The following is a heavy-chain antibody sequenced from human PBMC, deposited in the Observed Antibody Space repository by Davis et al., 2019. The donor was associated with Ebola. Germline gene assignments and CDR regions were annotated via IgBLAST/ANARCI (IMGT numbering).Heavy chain of an antibody. D-gene: IGHD2-15*01. J-gene: IGHJ6*02. CDR2: IWYDGSNK. V-gene: IGHV3-33*01. CDR1: GFTFSSYG. CDR3: ARDVGGGTPPGYGMDV. Sequence: GESLKISCAASGFTFSSYGMHWVRQAPGKGLEWVAVIWYDGSNKYYADSVKGRFTISRDNSKNTLYLQMNSLRAEDTAVYYCARDVGGGTPPGYGMDVWGQGTTVTVSS.